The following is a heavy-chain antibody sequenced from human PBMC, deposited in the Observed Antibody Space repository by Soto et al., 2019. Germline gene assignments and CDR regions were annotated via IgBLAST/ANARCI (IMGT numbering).Heavy chain of an antibody. D-gene: IGHD3-22*01. CDR1: GFTFSSYA. V-gene: IGHV3-23*01. CDR3: ARGGYYDSSGYYDFDY. J-gene: IGHJ4*02. Sequence: EVQLLESGGGLVQSGGSLRLSCTASGFTFSSYAMSWVRQAPGKGLEWVSAISGSGGNTYYADSVKGRFTISRDNSKNTLYLQMNSLRVEDTAVYYCARGGYYDSSGYYDFDYGGQGTLVTVSS. CDR2: ISGSGGNT.